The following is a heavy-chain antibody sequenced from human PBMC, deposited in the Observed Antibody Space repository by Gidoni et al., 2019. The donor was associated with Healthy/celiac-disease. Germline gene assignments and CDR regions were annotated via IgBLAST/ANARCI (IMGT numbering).Heavy chain of an antibody. D-gene: IGHD6-19*01. CDR1: GFTLSNAW. CDR2: IKSKTDGGTT. V-gene: IGHV3-15*01. CDR3: TTEEWLVGPFDY. J-gene: IGHJ4*02. Sequence: EVQLVESGGGLVKPGGSLRLSCAASGFTLSNAWMSWVRQAPGKGLEWVGRIKSKTDGGTTDYAAPVKGRFTISRDDSKNTLYLQMNSLKTEDTAVYYCTTEEWLVGPFDYWGQGTLVTVSS.